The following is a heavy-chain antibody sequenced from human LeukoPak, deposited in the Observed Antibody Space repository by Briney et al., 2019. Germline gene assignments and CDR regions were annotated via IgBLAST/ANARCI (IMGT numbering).Heavy chain of an antibody. Sequence: PSETLFLTCAVYGGSFSGYYWSWIRQPPGKGLEWIGEINHSGSTNYNPSLKSRLTISVDTSKNQLFLKLTSVTAADTSVYYCGREVRIPLRPIDYWGQGTLVTVSS. CDR2: INHSGST. J-gene: IGHJ4*02. CDR1: GGSFSGYY. D-gene: IGHD3-10*01. CDR3: GREVRIPLRPIDY. V-gene: IGHV4-34*01.